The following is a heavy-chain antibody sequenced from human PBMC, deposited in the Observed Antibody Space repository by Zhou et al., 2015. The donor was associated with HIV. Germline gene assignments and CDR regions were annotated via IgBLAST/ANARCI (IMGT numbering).Heavy chain of an antibody. CDR2: INPSGGST. V-gene: IGHV1-46*01. J-gene: IGHJ3*02. D-gene: IGHD3-22*01. Sequence: QVQLVQSGAEVKKPGASVKVSCKASGYTFTSYYMHWVRQAPGQGLEWMGIINPSGGSTSYAQKFQGRVTMTRDTSTSTVYMELSSLRSEDTAVYYCARGPMIVVVITQGFDIWGQGTMVTVSS. CDR1: GYTFTSYY. CDR3: ARGPMIVVVITQGFDI.